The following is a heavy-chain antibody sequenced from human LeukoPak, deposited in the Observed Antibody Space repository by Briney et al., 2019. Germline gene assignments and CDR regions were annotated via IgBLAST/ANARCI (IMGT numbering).Heavy chain of an antibody. CDR3: ARDPYYDKSGSGDYYYYMDV. CDR1: GYIFITYY. CDR2: INPDGGRT. J-gene: IGHJ6*03. Sequence: ASVKVSCKASGYIFITYYIHWVRQAPGQGLEWMGIINPDGGRTSCAQKFQGRVTMTRDTSTSTVYMELSSLRSEDTAVYYCARDPYYDKSGSGDYYYYMDVWGEGTTVTVSS. D-gene: IGHD3-22*01. V-gene: IGHV1-46*01.